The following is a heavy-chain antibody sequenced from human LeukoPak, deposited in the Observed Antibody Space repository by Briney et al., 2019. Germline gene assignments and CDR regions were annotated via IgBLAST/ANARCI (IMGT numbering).Heavy chain of an antibody. J-gene: IGHJ4*02. CDR3: ARGVAVAGTGRSRFDY. V-gene: IGHV4-34*01. Sequence: SETLSLTCAVYGGSFGGYYWSWIRQPPGKGLEWIGEINHSGSTNYNPSLKSRVTISVDTSKNQFSLKLSSVTAADTAVYYCARGVAVAGTGRSRFDYWGQGTLVTVSS. D-gene: IGHD6-19*01. CDR2: INHSGST. CDR1: GGSFGGYY.